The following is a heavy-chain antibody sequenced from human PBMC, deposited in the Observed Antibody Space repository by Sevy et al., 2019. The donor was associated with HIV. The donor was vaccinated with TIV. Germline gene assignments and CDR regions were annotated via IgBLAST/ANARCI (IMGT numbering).Heavy chain of an antibody. J-gene: IGHJ5*02. V-gene: IGHV4-59*02. Sequence: SETLSLTCSVSGGSVNNHYWTWIRQSPGKGLEWLGYAHYSGSSEYNPSLKSRLTISLDMSNNQFSLQLDFVTAADTAVYYCVTFGTNFDPRFDPWGQGTLVTVSS. CDR1: GGSVNNHY. CDR2: AHYSGSS. CDR3: VTFGTNFDPRFDP. D-gene: IGHD2-8*01.